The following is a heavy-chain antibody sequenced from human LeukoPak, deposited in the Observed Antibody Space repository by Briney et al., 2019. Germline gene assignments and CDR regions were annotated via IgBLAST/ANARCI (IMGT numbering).Heavy chain of an antibody. CDR2: IYYSGST. Sequence: SETLSLTCTVSGGSISSYYWSWIRQPPGKGLEWIGYIYYSGSTNYNPSLKSRVTTSVDTSKNQFSLKLSSVTAADTAVYYCAGGWARDPYGMDVWGQGTTVTVSS. V-gene: IGHV4-59*08. D-gene: IGHD3-16*01. CDR1: GGSISSYY. CDR3: AGGWARDPYGMDV. J-gene: IGHJ6*02.